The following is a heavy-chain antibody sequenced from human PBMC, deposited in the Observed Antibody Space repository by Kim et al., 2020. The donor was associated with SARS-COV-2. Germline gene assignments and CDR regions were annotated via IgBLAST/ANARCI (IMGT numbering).Heavy chain of an antibody. V-gene: IGHV6-1*01. CDR3: ARDINWNPLSGAFDI. D-gene: IGHD1-20*01. Sequence: VSVKSRITIDPDTSKNQFSLQLNSVTPEDTAVYYCARDINWNPLSGAFDIWGQGTMVTVSS. J-gene: IGHJ3*02.